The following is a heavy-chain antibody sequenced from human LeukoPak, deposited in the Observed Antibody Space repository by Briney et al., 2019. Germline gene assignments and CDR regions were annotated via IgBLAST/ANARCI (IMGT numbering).Heavy chain of an antibody. CDR3: ARSLLLRFLEMAWFDP. CDR1: GGSFSGYY. D-gene: IGHD3-3*01. V-gene: IGHV4-34*01. J-gene: IGHJ5*02. CDR2: INHSGST. Sequence: SETLSLTCAVYGGSFSGYYWSWIRQPPGKGLEWIGEINHSGSTNYNPSLKSRVTISVDTSKNQFSLKLSSVTAADTAVYYCARSLLLRFLEMAWFDPWGQGTLVTVSS.